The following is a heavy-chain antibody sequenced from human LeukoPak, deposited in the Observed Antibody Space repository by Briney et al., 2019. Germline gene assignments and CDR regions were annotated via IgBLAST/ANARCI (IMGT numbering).Heavy chain of an antibody. CDR1: GGSISSYY. V-gene: IGHV4-59*08. CDR3: ARHIFGTVTKSADAFDV. D-gene: IGHD4-17*01. CDR2: IYYSGST. Sequence: PSETLSLTCTVSGGSISSYYWSWIRQPPGKGLEWIGYIYYSGSTNYNPSLKSRVTMSVDTSKNQLPLMLTSVTAADTAVYYCARHIFGTVTKSADAFDVWGQGTMVILSS. J-gene: IGHJ3*01.